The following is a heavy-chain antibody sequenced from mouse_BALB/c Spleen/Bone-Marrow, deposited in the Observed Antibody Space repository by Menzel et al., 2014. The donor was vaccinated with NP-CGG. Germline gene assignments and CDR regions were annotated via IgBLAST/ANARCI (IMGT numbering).Heavy chain of an antibody. CDR3: ARARDSYGISLDY. D-gene: IGHD2-1*01. J-gene: IGHJ2*01. V-gene: IGHV3-8*02. CDR1: GDSITSGY. CDR2: ISYSGST. Sequence: EVQGVESGPSLVKPSQTLSLTCSVTGDSITSGYWNWIRKFPGNKLEYMGYISYSGSTYYNPSLKSRISITRDTSKNQYSLQINFVTPEDTPTYYSARARDSYGISLDYWGQGTPLTVSS.